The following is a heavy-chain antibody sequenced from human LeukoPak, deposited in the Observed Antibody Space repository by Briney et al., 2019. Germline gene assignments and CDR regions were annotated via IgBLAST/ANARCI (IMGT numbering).Heavy chain of an antibody. V-gene: IGHV3-21*01. J-gene: IGHJ4*02. CDR3: ARDKYGSESYSWSKRLDS. Sequence: GGSLRLSCAASGFTFSSYNMIWVRQAPGKGLEWGPFISSSSSYIYYADSVKGRFTISRDNAKNSLYLQMNTLRAEDTAVYYCARDKYGSESYSWSKRLDSWGQGTLVTVSS. D-gene: IGHD3-10*01. CDR1: GFTFSSYN. CDR2: ISSSSSYI.